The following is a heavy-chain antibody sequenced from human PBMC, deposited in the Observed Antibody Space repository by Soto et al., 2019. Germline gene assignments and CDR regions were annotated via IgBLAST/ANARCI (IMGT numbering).Heavy chain of an antibody. Sequence: GGSLRLSCAASGFTFSSYAMSWVRQAPGKGLEWVSAISGSGGSTYYADSVKGRFTISRDNSKNTLYLQMNSLRAEDTAVYYCAKARRYSGYDIAIPFDYWGQGTLVTVSS. CDR1: GFTFSSYA. J-gene: IGHJ4*02. CDR2: ISGSGGST. CDR3: AKARRYSGYDIAIPFDY. D-gene: IGHD5-12*01. V-gene: IGHV3-23*01.